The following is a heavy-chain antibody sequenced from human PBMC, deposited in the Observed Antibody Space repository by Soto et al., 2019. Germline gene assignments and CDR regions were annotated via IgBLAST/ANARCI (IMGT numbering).Heavy chain of an antibody. J-gene: IGHJ6*02. V-gene: IGHV4-59*01. CDR1: GGSISSYY. CDR2: IYYSGST. D-gene: IGHD6-13*01. CDR3: ARQGLGSSWSIYYYYGMDV. Sequence: SETLSLTCTVSGGSISSYYWSWIRQPPGKGLEWIGYIYYSGSTNYNPSLKSRVTISVDKSKNQFSLKLSSVTAADTAVYYCARQGLGSSWSIYYYYGMDVWGQGTTVTVSS.